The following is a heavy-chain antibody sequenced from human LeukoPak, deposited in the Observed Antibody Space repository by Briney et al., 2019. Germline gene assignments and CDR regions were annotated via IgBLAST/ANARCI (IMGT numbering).Heavy chain of an antibody. Sequence: GGSLRLSCAASGFTFSSYWMIWVRQAPGKGLEWVANIKQDGSEKYYVDSVKGRFTISIDNAKNSLYLQMNSLRAEDTAVYYCARAPRNRNFDYWGQGTLVTVSS. CDR2: IKQDGSEK. V-gene: IGHV3-7*01. J-gene: IGHJ4*02. CDR1: GFTFSSYW. CDR3: ARAPRNRNFDY. D-gene: IGHD2/OR15-2a*01.